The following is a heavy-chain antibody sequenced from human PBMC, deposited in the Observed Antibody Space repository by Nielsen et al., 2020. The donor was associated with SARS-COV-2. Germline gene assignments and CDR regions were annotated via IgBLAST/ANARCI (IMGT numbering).Heavy chain of an antibody. CDR1: GYTFTNYA. J-gene: IGHJ6*02. CDR3: ARGGQQLVPKEGYYGMDV. V-gene: IGHV1-46*01. D-gene: IGHD6-13*01. CDR2: INPSGGST. Sequence: ASVKVSCKASGYTFTNYAMHWVRQAPGQGLEWMGIINPSGGSTSYAQKFQGRVTMTRDTSTSTVYMELSRLRSDDTAVYYCARGGQQLVPKEGYYGMDVWGQGTTVTVSS.